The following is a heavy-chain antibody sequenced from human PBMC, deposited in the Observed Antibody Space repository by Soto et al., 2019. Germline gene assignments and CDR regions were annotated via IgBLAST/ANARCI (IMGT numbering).Heavy chain of an antibody. Sequence: SVKVSCKASGYTFTSYGISCVRQAPGQGLECMGRIIPILGIANYAQKFQGRVTITADKSTSTAYMELSSLRSEDTAVYYCAVGCSSTSNYYYYYYMDVWGKGTTVTVSS. D-gene: IGHD2-2*01. CDR2: IIPILGIA. CDR3: AVGCSSTSNYYYYYYMDV. V-gene: IGHV1-69*04. CDR1: GYTFTSYG. J-gene: IGHJ6*03.